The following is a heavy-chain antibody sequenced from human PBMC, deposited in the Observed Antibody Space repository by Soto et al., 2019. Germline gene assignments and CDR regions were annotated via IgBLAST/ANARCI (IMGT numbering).Heavy chain of an antibody. CDR1: GFTFSSYA. D-gene: IGHD2-21*02. Sequence: QVQLVESGGGVVQPGRSLRLSCAASGFTFSSYAMHWVRQAPGKGLEWVAVISYDGSNKYYADSVKGRFTSSRDNSKNTLYLQMNSLRAEDTAVYYCARDPTPRAYCGGDCYLVYWGQGTLVTVSS. J-gene: IGHJ4*02. V-gene: IGHV3-30-3*01. CDR3: ARDPTPRAYCGGDCYLVY. CDR2: ISYDGSNK.